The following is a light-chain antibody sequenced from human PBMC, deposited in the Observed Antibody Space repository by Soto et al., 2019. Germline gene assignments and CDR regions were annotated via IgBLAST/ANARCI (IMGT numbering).Light chain of an antibody. J-gene: IGLJ1*01. CDR3: CSYACSYTLV. V-gene: IGLV2-11*01. Sequence: ALTQPRSVSGSPGQSVTISCTGTSSDVGGYNYVSWYQQHTGKAPKLMIYDVSKRPSGVPDRFSGSKSGNTASLTISGLQPEDEADYYCCSYACSYTLVFGSGTNVTVL. CDR2: DVS. CDR1: SSDVGGYNY.